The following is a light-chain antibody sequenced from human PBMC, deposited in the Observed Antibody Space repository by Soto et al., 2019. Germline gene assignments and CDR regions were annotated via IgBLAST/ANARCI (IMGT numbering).Light chain of an antibody. V-gene: IGKV3-20*01. CDR3: QQYGSSPCT. CDR1: QSVSSSY. J-gene: IGKJ3*01. Sequence: ESVLTQSPGTLSMSPGERATLSCRASQSVSSSYSAWYQQKPGQAPRLLIYGASRRATGIPDRFSGSGSGTDFTLTISRLEPEDFAVYYCQQYGSSPCTFGPGTKVEIK. CDR2: GAS.